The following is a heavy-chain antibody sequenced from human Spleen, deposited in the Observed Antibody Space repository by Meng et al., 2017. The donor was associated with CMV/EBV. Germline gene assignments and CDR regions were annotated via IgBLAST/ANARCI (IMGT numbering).Heavy chain of an antibody. CDR3: ASQTTVTTSVDY. Sequence: GSLRLSCTVSGDSISSSDYYWGWIRQPPGKGLEWIGSMYYSGNTYYNPSLKSRVTISVDTSKNQFSLKLNSVTAADTAVYYCASQTTVTTSVDYWGQGTLVTVSS. CDR2: MYYSGNT. J-gene: IGHJ4*02. CDR1: GDSISSSDYY. D-gene: IGHD4-17*01. V-gene: IGHV4-39*01.